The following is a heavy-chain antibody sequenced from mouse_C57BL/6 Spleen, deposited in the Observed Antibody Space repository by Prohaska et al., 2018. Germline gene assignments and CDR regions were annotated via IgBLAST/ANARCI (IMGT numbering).Heavy chain of an antibody. CDR2: INPSTGGT. J-gene: IGHJ2*01. V-gene: IGHV1-42*01. CDR1: GYSFTGYY. Sequence: LKISCKASGYSFTGYYMNWVKQSPEKSLEWIGEINPSTGGTTYNQKFKAKATLTVDKSSNTAYMQLKSLTSEDSAVYYCVFDYFDYWGQGTTLTVSS. CDR3: VFDYFDY.